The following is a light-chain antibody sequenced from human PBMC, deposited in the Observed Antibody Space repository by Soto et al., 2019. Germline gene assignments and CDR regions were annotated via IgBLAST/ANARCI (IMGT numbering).Light chain of an antibody. V-gene: IGKV1-27*01. Sequence: DIQMTQSPSSLSASVGDRVTITCRASQGISNYLAWYQQKPGKVPKLLIYAASTLQSGVPSRFSGSGSGTDFTLTISSLQPEDVATYYCQKYNSAAQRTFGGGTKVEIK. CDR1: QGISNY. CDR2: AAS. CDR3: QKYNSAAQRT. J-gene: IGKJ4*01.